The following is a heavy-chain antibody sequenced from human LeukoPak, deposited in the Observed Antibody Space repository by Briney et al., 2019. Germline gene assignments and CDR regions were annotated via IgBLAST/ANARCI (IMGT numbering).Heavy chain of an antibody. Sequence: GGSLRLSCAASGFTFSSYSMNWVRQTPGKGLEWVSSISTSSSYIYYADSVKGRFTISRDNAKNSLYLQMNSLRVEDTAVYYCARGPSYFQHWGQGTLVTVSS. CDR2: ISTSSSYI. J-gene: IGHJ1*01. V-gene: IGHV3-21*01. CDR3: ARGPSYFQH. CDR1: GFTFSSYS.